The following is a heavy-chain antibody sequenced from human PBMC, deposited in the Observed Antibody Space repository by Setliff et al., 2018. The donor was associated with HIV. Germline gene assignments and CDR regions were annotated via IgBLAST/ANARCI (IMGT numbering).Heavy chain of an antibody. Sequence: SETLSLTCTVSGGSISGYHWNWLRQTPGKGLEWIGYIYTSRGTNYNHSLRTRVIISVDTSNQFTLKLSSVTAADAAVYYCARSPSYRSSWEYYFDYWGQGILVTVSS. CDR3: ARSPSYRSSWEYYFDY. CDR2: IYTSRGT. J-gene: IGHJ4*02. CDR1: GGSISGYH. V-gene: IGHV4-4*09. D-gene: IGHD6-13*01.